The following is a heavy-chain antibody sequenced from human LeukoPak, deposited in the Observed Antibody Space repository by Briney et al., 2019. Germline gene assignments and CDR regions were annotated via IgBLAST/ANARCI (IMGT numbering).Heavy chain of an antibody. CDR2: IKRDGSER. Sequence: GGSLRLSCAASGVAFSTYWMSWVRQAPGKGLEWVANIKRDGSERSYVDSVKGRFTISRDNAKSSLYLQMNSLRVEDTAVYYCAAVAFGDDYWGQGTLVTVSS. V-gene: IGHV3-7*01. J-gene: IGHJ4*02. CDR1: GVAFSTYW. D-gene: IGHD3-10*01. CDR3: AAVAFGDDY.